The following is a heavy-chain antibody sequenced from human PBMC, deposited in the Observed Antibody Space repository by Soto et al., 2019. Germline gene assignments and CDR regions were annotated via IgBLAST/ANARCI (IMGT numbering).Heavy chain of an antibody. D-gene: IGHD3-3*01. J-gene: IGHJ5*02. Sequence: QLQLQETGPGLVKPSETLSLTCTVSGGSISSSSYYWGWIRQPPGKGLEWIGSIYYSGSTLYNPSFKSRVTISVDTSKKQFSLRVSSVTAADTAVYYCARLGGDFWSGYYADHWGQGTLVTVSS. CDR2: IYYSGST. CDR3: ARLGGDFWSGYYADH. V-gene: IGHV4-39*01. CDR1: GGSISSSSYY.